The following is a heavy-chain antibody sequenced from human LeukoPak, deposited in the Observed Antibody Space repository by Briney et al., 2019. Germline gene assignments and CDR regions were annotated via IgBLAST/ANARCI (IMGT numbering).Heavy chain of an antibody. CDR2: INPNRGGT. CDR1: GYTFTDYY. J-gene: IGHJ4*02. V-gene: IGHV1-2*02. D-gene: IGHD6-19*01. Sequence: SVKVSCKASGYTFTDYYIKWVRQAPGQGLEWMGWINPNRGGTNYARKFQGRVTMTRDTSISTAYMELSRLRSDDTAVYYCAARRGYSSGWYSDDYWGQGTLVTVSS. CDR3: AARRGYSSGWYSDDY.